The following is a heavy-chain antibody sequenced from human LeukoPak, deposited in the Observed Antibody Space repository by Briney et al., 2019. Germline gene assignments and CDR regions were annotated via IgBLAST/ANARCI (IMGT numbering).Heavy chain of an antibody. CDR2: INPNSGGT. V-gene: IGHV1-2*02. J-gene: IGHJ6*03. CDR1: GYSFTAYY. Sequence: ASVKVSCKASGYSFTAYYMHWVRQAPGQGLEWMGWINPNSGGTNYAQKFQGRVTMTRDTSISTAYMELSRLRSDDTAVYYCARDNYGGGYYYMDVWGKGTTVTVSS. CDR3: ARDNYGGGYYYMDV. D-gene: IGHD4-11*01.